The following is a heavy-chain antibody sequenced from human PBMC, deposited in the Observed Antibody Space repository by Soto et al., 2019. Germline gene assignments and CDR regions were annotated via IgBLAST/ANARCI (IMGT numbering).Heavy chain of an antibody. Sequence: SETLSLTCAVYGGSFSGYYWSWIRQPPGKGLEWIGEINHSGSTNYNPSLKSRVTISVDTSKNQFSLKLSSVTAADTAVYYCARGSVLRYFDWLPTFDYWGQGTLVTVSS. CDR1: GGSFSGYY. CDR3: ARGSVLRYFDWLPTFDY. V-gene: IGHV4-34*01. J-gene: IGHJ4*02. D-gene: IGHD3-9*01. CDR2: INHSGST.